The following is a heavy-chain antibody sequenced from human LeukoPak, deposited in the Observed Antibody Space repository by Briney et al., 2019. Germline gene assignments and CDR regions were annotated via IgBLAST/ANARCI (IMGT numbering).Heavy chain of an antibody. V-gene: IGHV4-59*12. CDR1: GGSISSYY. Sequence: SETLSLTCTVSGGSISSYYWSWIRQPPGKGLEWIGYIYYSGSTNYNPSLKSRVTISVDTSKNQFSLKLSSVTAADTAVYYCARGPLTVTRGFDPWGQGTLVTVSS. CDR2: IYYSGST. D-gene: IGHD4-17*01. CDR3: ARGPLTVTRGFDP. J-gene: IGHJ5*02.